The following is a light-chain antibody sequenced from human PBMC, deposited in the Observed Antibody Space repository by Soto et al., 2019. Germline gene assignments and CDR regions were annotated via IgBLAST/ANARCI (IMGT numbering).Light chain of an antibody. V-gene: IGLV1-44*01. CDR2: STN. Sequence: QSVLTQPPSASGTPGQRVTMSCSGSNSNIGRNPVNWYQQLPGTAPKVLISSTNQRPSGVPDRFSGSKSGTSASLAISGLQSEDEADYYCAAWDDSLSGPVFGGGTKLTVL. J-gene: IGLJ3*02. CDR1: NSNIGRNP. CDR3: AAWDDSLSGPV.